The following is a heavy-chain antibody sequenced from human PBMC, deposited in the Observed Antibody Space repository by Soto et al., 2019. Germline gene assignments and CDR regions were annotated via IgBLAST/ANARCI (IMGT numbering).Heavy chain of an antibody. V-gene: IGHV3-23*01. CDR1: GFTFSHYA. CDR2: IFGSGATT. CDR3: TREASIWGFAFDL. D-gene: IGHD3-16*01. J-gene: IGHJ3*01. Sequence: EVQLLESGGGLVQPGGSLRLSCAASGFTFSHYAMSWVRQAPGKGLQWVATIFGSGATTNYADSVKGRFGISRDNSNNMFFREITSLKDEDTAGYYCTREASIWGFAFDLWGQGTRVAVSS.